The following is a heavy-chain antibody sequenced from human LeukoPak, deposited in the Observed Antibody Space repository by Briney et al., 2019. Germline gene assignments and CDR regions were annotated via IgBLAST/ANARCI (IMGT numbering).Heavy chain of an antibody. CDR3: ARENAGTTG. D-gene: IGHD1-1*01. CDR2: IYYSGST. V-gene: IGHV4-4*02. CDR1: GGSISSSNW. Sequence: SGTLSLTCAVSGGSISSSNWWSWVRQPPGKGLEWIGSIYYSGSTYYNPSLKSRVTISVDTSKNQFSLKLSSVTAADTAVYYCARENAGTTGWGQGTLVTVSS. J-gene: IGHJ4*02.